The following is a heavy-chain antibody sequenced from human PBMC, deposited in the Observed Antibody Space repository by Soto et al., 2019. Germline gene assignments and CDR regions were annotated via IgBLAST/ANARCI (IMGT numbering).Heavy chain of an antibody. CDR2: INHSGST. V-gene: IGHV4-34*01. Sequence: PSETLSLTCAVYGGSFSGYYWSWIRQPPGKGLEWIGEINHSGSTNYNPSLKSRVTISVDMSKNQFSLKLSSVTAADTAVYYCVGYCSSTSCYTARHYYYGMDVWGQGTTVTVS. D-gene: IGHD2-2*02. CDR3: VGYCSSTSCYTARHYYYGMDV. J-gene: IGHJ6*02. CDR1: GGSFSGYY.